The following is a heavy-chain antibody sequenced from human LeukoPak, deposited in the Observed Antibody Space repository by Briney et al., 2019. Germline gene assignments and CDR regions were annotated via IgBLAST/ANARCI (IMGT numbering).Heavy chain of an antibody. D-gene: IGHD3-10*01. CDR2: IYHSGTT. J-gene: IGHJ4*02. V-gene: IGHV4-61*09. Sequence: SQTLSLTCAVSGGSISSGGYYWSWIRQPPGKGLEWIGHIYHSGTTTYNPSLKSRVSLLVDESQGQFSPRLTSVTAADTAVYYCARHYNSGTYPLDYWGQGTLVTVSS. CDR3: ARHYNSGTYPLDY. CDR1: GGSISSGGYY.